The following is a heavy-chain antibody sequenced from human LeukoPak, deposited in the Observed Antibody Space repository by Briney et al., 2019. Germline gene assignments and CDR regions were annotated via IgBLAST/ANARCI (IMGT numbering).Heavy chain of an antibody. J-gene: IGHJ4*02. D-gene: IGHD3-10*01. CDR3: AKDTFEYGSGSYTFDY. CDR2: ISWNSGSI. V-gene: IGHV3-9*01. Sequence: PGGSLRLSCAASGFTFDDYAMHWVRQAPGKGLEWVSGISWNSGSIGYADSVKGRFTISRDNAKNSLYLQMNSLRAEDTALYYCAKDTFEYGSGSYTFDYWGQGTLVTVSS. CDR1: GFTFDDYA.